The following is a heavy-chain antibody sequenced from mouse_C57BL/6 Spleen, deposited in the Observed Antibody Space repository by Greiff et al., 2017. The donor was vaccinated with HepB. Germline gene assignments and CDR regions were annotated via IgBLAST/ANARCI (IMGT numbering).Heavy chain of an antibody. D-gene: IGHD2-13*01. V-gene: IGHV5-6*01. Sequence: EVQLVESGGDLVKPGGSLKLSCAASGFTFSSYGMSWVRQTPDKRLEWVATISSGGSYTYYPDSVKGRFTISRDNAKNTLYLQMSSLKSEDTAMYYCARLEVSAMDYWGQGTSVTVSS. CDR2: ISSGGSYT. CDR1: GFTFSSYG. J-gene: IGHJ4*01. CDR3: ARLEVSAMDY.